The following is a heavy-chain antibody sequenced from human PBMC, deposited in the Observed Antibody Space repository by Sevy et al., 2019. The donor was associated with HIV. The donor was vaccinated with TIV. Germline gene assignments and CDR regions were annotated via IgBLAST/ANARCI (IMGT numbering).Heavy chain of an antibody. CDR1: GGSFSGYY. D-gene: IGHD3-3*01. CDR3: ARGATYYDFWSGYYETYSSSWYTYYFDY. V-gene: IGHV4-34*01. J-gene: IGHJ4*02. Sequence: SETLSLTCAVYGGSFSGYYWSWIRQPPGKGLEWIGEINHSGSTNYNPSLKSRVTISVDTSKNQFSLKLSSVTAADTAVYYCARGATYYDFWSGYYETYSSSWYTYYFDYWGQGTLVTVSS. CDR2: INHSGST.